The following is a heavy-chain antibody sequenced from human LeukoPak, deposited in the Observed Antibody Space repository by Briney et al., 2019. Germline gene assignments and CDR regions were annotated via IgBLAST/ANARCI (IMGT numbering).Heavy chain of an antibody. Sequence: TGGSLRLSCAASGFTFSSYWMSWVRQAPGKGLEWVANIKQDGSEKYYVDSVKGRFTISRDNAKNSLYLQMNSLRAEDTAVFYCAKHRVAVSGVAQFDYWGQGTQVTVSS. CDR3: AKHRVAVSGVAQFDY. V-gene: IGHV3-7*05. D-gene: IGHD6-19*01. CDR1: GFTFSSYW. CDR2: IKQDGSEK. J-gene: IGHJ4*02.